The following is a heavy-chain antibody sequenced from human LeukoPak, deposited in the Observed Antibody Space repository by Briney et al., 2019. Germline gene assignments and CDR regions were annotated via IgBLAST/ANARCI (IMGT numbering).Heavy chain of an antibody. J-gene: IGHJ3*02. CDR3: ARAPLYYLDAFDI. CDR1: GYTFTGYY. D-gene: IGHD3-10*01. CDR2: INPNSGGT. Sequence: GASVTVSCKASGYTFTGYYMHWMRQAPGQGLEWMGWINPNSGGTNYAQKFQGRVTMTRDTSISTAYMELSRLRSDDTAVYYCARAPLYYLDAFDIWGQGTMVTVSS. V-gene: IGHV1-2*02.